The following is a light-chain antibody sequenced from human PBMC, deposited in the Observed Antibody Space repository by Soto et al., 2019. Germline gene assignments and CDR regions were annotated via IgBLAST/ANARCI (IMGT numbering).Light chain of an antibody. V-gene: IGKV1-5*03. CDR2: KAS. J-gene: IGKJ1*01. CDR3: QQYNGT. Sequence: DIQLTQSPSFLSASVGDRVTITCRASQSISSWLAWYQQKPGKAPKLLIYKASNLESGVPSRFSGSGSGTEFTLTISCLQPDDFATYYCQQYNGTFGQGTKVDIK. CDR1: QSISSW.